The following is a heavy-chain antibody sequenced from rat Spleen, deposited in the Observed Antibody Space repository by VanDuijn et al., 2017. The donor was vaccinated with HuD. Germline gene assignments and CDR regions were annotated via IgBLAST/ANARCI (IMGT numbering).Heavy chain of an antibody. D-gene: IGHD1-4*01. CDR3: ARRPGITYWYFDF. CDR1: GFTFSDYY. CDR2: ITTGGGNT. Sequence: EVQLAESGGGLVQPGRSLKLSCAASGFTFSDYYMAWVRQAPTKGLEGVASITTGGGNTYYRDSGKGRFTISRDNAKSTLYLQMDSLRSEDTATYYCARRPGITYWYFDFWGPGTMVTVSS. J-gene: IGHJ1*01. V-gene: IGHV5-25*01.